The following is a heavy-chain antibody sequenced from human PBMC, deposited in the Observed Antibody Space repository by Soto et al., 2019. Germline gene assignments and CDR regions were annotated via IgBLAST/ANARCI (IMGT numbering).Heavy chain of an antibody. J-gene: IGHJ4*02. Sequence: GGSLSLSCAASGFTFSSYEMNWVRQAPGKGLEWVSYISSRATTIYYADSVKGRFTISRDNAKNSLFLQMNSLRAEDTAVYYCVSPSDWPDYWGQGTPVTVSS. D-gene: IGHD2-21*02. CDR1: GFTFSSYE. V-gene: IGHV3-48*03. CDR3: VSPSDWPDY. CDR2: ISSRATTI.